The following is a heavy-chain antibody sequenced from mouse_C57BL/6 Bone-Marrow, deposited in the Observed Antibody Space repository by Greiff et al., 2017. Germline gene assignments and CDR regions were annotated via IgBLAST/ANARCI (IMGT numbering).Heavy chain of an antibody. J-gene: IGHJ3*01. D-gene: IGHD1-1*01. CDR1: GYTFTEYT. Sequence: VQLQESGAELVKPGASVKLSCKASGYTFTEYTIHWVKQRSGQGLEWIGWFYPGSGSIKYNEKFKDKATLTADKSSSTVYMELSRLSSEDSAVYFCARHEEGIITTVPWFAYWGQGTLVTVSA. CDR2: FYPGSGSI. V-gene: IGHV1-62-2*01. CDR3: ARHEEGIITTVPWFAY.